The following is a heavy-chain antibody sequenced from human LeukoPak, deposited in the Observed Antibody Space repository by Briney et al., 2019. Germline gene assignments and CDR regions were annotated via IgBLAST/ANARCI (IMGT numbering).Heavy chain of an antibody. J-gene: IGHJ5*02. CDR2: IYYSGST. D-gene: IGHD6-19*01. V-gene: IGHV4-30-4*08. CDR3: ARDGAVAGNWFDP. Sequence: SETLSLTCTVSGGSISSYYWSWIRQPPGKGLEWIGYIYYSGSTYYNPSLKSRVTISVDTSKNQFSLKLSSVTAADTAVYYCARDGAVAGNWFDPWGQGTLVTVSS. CDR1: GGSISSYY.